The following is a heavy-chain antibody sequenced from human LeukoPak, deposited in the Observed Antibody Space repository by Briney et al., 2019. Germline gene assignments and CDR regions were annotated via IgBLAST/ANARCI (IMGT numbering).Heavy chain of an antibody. CDR1: GFTFSSYA. D-gene: IGHD3-3*01. V-gene: IGHV3-33*08. CDR2: IWYDGSNK. J-gene: IGHJ3*02. Sequence: PEGSLRLSCAASGFTFSSYAMHWVRQAPGKGLEWVAVIWYDGSNKYYADSVKGRFTISRDNSKNTLYLQMNSLRAEDTAVYYCARDPSFYDFWSGYYSYDAFDIWGQGTMVTVSS. CDR3: ARDPSFYDFWSGYYSYDAFDI.